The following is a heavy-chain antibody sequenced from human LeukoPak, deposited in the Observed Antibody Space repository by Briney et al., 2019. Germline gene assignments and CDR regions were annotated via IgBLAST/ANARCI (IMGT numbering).Heavy chain of an antibody. Sequence: ASVKVSCKASGYTFTSYGISWVRQAPGQGLEWMGWISAYNGNTNYAQKFQGRVTMTEDTSTDTAYMELSSLRSEDTAVYYCATSPVTIPTSYYYYMDVWGKGTTVTVSS. D-gene: IGHD3-9*01. V-gene: IGHV1-18*01. CDR2: ISAYNGNT. CDR3: ATSPVTIPTSYYYYMDV. CDR1: GYTFTSYG. J-gene: IGHJ6*03.